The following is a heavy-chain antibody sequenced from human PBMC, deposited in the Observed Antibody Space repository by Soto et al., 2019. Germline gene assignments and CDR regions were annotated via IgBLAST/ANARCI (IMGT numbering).Heavy chain of an antibody. Sequence: RRSLRLCCAAAGLKFASIGLTWVRQAPGKGLEWVSGATSGGNTEYADSVNGRFTISRDTSKNTAYLQMNSLRAEDTAVYYGVNDVCGDVDYWGQGTLVTVSS. CDR3: VNDVCGDVDY. D-gene: IGHD5-12*01. V-gene: IGHV3-23*01. CDR2: ATSGGNT. J-gene: IGHJ4*02. CDR1: GLKFASIG.